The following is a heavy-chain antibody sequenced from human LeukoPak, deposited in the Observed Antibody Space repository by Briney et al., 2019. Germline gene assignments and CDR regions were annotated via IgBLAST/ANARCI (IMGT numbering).Heavy chain of an antibody. CDR1: GFTFSSYE. Sequence: GGSLRLSCAASGFTFSSYEMNWVRQAPGKGLEWVSYISSSGSTIYYADSVKGRFTISRDNAKNSLYLQMNSLRAEDTAVYYCARDPGQGFTFGGVIVDYWGQGTLVTVSS. D-gene: IGHD3-16*02. V-gene: IGHV3-48*03. CDR2: ISSSGSTI. J-gene: IGHJ4*02. CDR3: ARDPGQGFTFGGVIVDY.